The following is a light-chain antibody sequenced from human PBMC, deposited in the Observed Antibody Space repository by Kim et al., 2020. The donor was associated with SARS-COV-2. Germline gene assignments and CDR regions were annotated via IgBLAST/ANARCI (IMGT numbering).Light chain of an antibody. Sequence: DIQMTQPPSSLSASVGDRVTISCRASQPINIHLNWYQQRPGTAPKLLIYAASTLRNGVPSRFSGGGSETDFTLTISNVQPEHSATYYCQQSYPSRPFGQGTKVDIK. CDR3: QQSYPSRP. CDR2: AAS. V-gene: IGKV1-39*01. CDR1: QPINIH. J-gene: IGKJ1*01.